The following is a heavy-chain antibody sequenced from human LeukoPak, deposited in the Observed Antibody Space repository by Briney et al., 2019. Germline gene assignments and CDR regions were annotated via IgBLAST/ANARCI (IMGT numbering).Heavy chain of an antibody. Sequence: GGSLRLSCAASGFTFSSYGIHWVRQAPGKGLEWVAVISYDGSNKYYADSVKGRFTISRDNSKNTLYLQMNSLRAEDTAVYYCARGVDGCSSTSCYGEIDYWGQGTLVTVSS. D-gene: IGHD2-2*01. CDR3: ARGVDGCSSTSCYGEIDY. CDR2: ISYDGSNK. J-gene: IGHJ4*02. CDR1: GFTFSSYG. V-gene: IGHV3-30*19.